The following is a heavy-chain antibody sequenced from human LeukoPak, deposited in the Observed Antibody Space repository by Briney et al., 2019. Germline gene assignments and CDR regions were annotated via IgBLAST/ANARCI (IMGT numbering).Heavy chain of an antibody. J-gene: IGHJ4*02. Sequence: GGSLRLSCKGSGYSFTSYWIGWVRQMPGKGLEWMGIIYPGDSDTRYSPSFQGQVTISADKSISTAYLQWSSPKASDTAMYYCARIRAIAAAGTQTYYFDYWGQGTLVTVSS. CDR3: ARIRAIAAAGTQTYYFDY. CDR1: GYSFTSYW. V-gene: IGHV5-51*01. D-gene: IGHD6-13*01. CDR2: IYPGDSDT.